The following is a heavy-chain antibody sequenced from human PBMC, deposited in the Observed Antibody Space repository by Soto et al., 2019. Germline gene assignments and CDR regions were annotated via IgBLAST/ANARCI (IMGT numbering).Heavy chain of an antibody. Sequence: GGSLRLSCAASGFTFSDYYMSWIRQAPGKGLEWVSYISSSSSYTNYADSVKGRFTISRDNAKNSLYLQMNSLRAEDTAVYYCARVGIAAAGTQVYYFDYWGQGTLVTV. CDR1: GFTFSDYY. CDR3: ARVGIAAAGTQVYYFDY. CDR2: ISSSSSYT. J-gene: IGHJ4*02. V-gene: IGHV3-11*05. D-gene: IGHD6-13*01.